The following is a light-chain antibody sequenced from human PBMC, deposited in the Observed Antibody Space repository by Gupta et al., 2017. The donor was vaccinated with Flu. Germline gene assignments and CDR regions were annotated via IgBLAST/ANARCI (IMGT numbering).Light chain of an antibody. CDR1: RSDIGDYDY. Sequence: QSALTQPASVSESPGQSITISCTGTRSDIGDYDYVSWYQQQPGKAPNLIIYEVSYRPSGVAHRFSGSKSGNTAALTISALPAEEEADYYCSSYTSSGTHYVVFGRGTKVTVL. V-gene: IGLV2-14*01. CDR3: SSYTSSGTHYVV. CDR2: EVS. J-gene: IGLJ2*01.